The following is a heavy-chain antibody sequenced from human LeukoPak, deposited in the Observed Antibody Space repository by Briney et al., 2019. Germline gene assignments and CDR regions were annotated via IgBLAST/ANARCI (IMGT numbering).Heavy chain of an antibody. V-gene: IGHV4-39*01. CDR3: ASQTSPHGWFDP. J-gene: IGHJ5*02. Sequence: SETLSLTCTVSGGSISSSSYYWGWIRQPPGKGLEWIGSIYYSGSTYYNPSLKSRVTISVDTSKNQFSLKLSSVTAADTAVYYCASQTSPHGWFDPWGQGTLFTVSS. CDR2: IYYSGST. CDR1: GGSISSSSYY.